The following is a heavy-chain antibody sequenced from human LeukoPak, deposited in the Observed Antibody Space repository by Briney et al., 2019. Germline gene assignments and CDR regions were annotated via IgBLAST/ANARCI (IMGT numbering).Heavy chain of an antibody. D-gene: IGHD6-13*01. V-gene: IGHV3-30*02. J-gene: IGHJ4*02. CDR1: GFTFSSYG. Sequence: PGGSLRLSCAASGFTFSSYGMHWVRQAPGKGLEWVAFIRYDGSNKYYADSVKGRFTISRDNSKNTLYLQMNSLRAEDTAVYYCAKDWKYSSSWSVDYWGQGTLVTVSS. CDR2: IRYDGSNK. CDR3: AKDWKYSSSWSVDY.